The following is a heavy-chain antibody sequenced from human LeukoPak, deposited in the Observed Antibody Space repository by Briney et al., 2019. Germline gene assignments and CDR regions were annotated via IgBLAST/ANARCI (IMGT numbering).Heavy chain of an antibody. CDR1: GGTFSSYA. Sequence: SVKVSCKASGGTFSSYAISWVRQAPGQGLEWMGGIIPIFGTANYAQKFQGRVTITTDESTSTAYMELSSLRSEDTAVYYCARAYCGGDCPPDYWGQGTLVTVFS. V-gene: IGHV1-69*05. CDR3: ARAYCGGDCPPDY. J-gene: IGHJ4*02. D-gene: IGHD2-21*01. CDR2: IIPIFGTA.